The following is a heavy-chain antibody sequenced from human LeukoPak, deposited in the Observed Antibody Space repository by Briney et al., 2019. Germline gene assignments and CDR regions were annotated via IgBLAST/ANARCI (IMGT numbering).Heavy chain of an antibody. Sequence: GGSQRLSCVGSGFTFRSHAMSWVRQAPEKGLEFVSGIYENGGTTYYADSVKGRFSISRDNSKNTLYLQMNSLRAEDTAVYYCARGSGYNYGFPDYWGQGTLVTVSS. V-gene: IGHV3-23*01. CDR2: IYENGGTT. CDR1: GFTFRSHA. D-gene: IGHD5-18*01. CDR3: ARGSGYNYGFPDY. J-gene: IGHJ4*02.